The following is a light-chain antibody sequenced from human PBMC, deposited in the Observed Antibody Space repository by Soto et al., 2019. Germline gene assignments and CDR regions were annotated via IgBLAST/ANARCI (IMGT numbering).Light chain of an antibody. J-gene: IGKJ5*01. CDR3: QHYDHYPIT. CDR2: EAS. CDR1: QGISTY. Sequence: DIQMTQSPSSLSASVGDRVTLTCRASQGISTYLNWYQQKPGKAPKLLIYEASSLQSGVPSRFSGSGSGTEFTLTISSLQPDDLASYYCQHYDHYPITFGQGTRLEIK. V-gene: IGKV1-39*01.